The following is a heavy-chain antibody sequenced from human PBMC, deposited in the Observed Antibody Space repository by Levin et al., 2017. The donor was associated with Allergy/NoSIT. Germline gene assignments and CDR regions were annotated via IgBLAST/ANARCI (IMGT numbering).Heavy chain of an antibody. CDR1: GFSLSSTGVG. J-gene: IGHJ4*02. CDR2: VYWDDGK. D-gene: IGHD4-11*01. V-gene: IGHV2-5*02. Sequence: SGPTLVKPTQTLTLTCTFSGFSLSSTGVGVGWIRQPPGEALEWLAVVYWDDGKRYSPSLESRLTVTKDTSKNQVVPTMTNMDPGDTATYFCAHKPYMSLSYCDYWGQGTLVTVSS. CDR3: AHKPYMSLSYCDY.